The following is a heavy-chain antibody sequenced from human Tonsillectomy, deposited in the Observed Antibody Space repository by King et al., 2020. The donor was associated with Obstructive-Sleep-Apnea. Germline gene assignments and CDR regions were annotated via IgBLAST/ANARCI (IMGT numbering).Heavy chain of an antibody. D-gene: IGHD2-2*01. CDR2: IIPIFGTA. CDR3: ARDGPGHCSSTSCYWFDP. J-gene: IGHJ5*02. Sequence: QLVQSGAEVKKPGSSVKVSCKASGGTFSSYAISWVRQAPGQGLEWMGGIIPIFGTANYAQKFQGRVTITADESTSTAYMELSSLRSEDTAVYYCARDGPGHCSSTSCYWFDPWGQETLVTVSS. CDR1: GGTFSSYA. V-gene: IGHV1-69*12.